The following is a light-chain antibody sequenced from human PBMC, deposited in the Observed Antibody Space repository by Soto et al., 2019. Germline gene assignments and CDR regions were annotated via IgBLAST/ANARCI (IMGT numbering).Light chain of an antibody. V-gene: IGLV2-14*03. CDR3: TSYSSGSTHVV. CDR2: AVS. CDR1: SSDVGGYNY. Sequence: QSVLTQPASVSGSPGQSITISCTGTSSDVGGYNYVSWYQQHPGKAPKLLIYAVSDRPSGVSDRFSGSKSGNTASLTISGLQADDDADYYCTSYSSGSTHVVFGGGTKVTVL. J-gene: IGLJ2*01.